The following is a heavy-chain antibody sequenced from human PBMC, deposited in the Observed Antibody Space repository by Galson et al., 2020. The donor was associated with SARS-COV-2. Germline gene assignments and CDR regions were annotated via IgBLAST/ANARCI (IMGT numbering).Heavy chain of an antibody. CDR2: IYYSGST. J-gene: IGHJ3*02. D-gene: IGHD3-22*01. Sequence: SDTLSLTCTVSGGSISSYYWSCIRQPPGKGLEWIWYIYYSGSTNYNPSLKSRVTISVDTSKNQFSLKLSSVTAADTAMYYCARDYDSSGYYLEGAFDIWGQGTMVTVSS. CDR1: GGSISSYY. CDR3: ARDYDSSGYYLEGAFDI. V-gene: IGHV4-59*01.